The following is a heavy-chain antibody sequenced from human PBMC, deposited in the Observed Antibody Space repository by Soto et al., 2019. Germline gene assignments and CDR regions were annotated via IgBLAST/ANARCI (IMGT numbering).Heavy chain of an antibody. Sequence: RASVKVSCKTSRGTFSTYAISWVRQAPGQGLEWMGGVTPIFGTANYAQKFQGRVTITADESTSTAYMEVSSLRSEDTAVYYCARELDSSGYYRFFDHWGQGTLVTVSS. CDR1: RGTFSTYA. CDR2: VTPIFGTA. V-gene: IGHV1-69*13. CDR3: ARELDSSGYYRFFDH. J-gene: IGHJ4*02. D-gene: IGHD3-22*01.